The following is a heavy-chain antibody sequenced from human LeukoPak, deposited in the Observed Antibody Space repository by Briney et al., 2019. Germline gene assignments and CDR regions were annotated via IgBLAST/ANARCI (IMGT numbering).Heavy chain of an antibody. J-gene: IGHJ4*02. CDR3: ARPGYSYGQRVYYFDY. CDR1: GYTFTSYY. D-gene: IGHD5-18*01. CDR2: INPTGGST. V-gene: IGHV1-46*01. Sequence: ASVKVSCKASGYTFTSYYMHWVRQAPGQGPEWMGIINPTGGSTNYAQKFQGRVTLTRDTSTSTVYMEMSSLRSEDTAVYYCARPGYSYGQRVYYFDYWGQGTLVTVSS.